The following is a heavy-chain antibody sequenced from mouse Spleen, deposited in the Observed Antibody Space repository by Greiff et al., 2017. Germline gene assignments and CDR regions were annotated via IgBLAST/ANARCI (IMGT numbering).Heavy chain of an antibody. CDR3: AANWGDY. CDR2: INPSTGYT. V-gene: IGHV1-7*01. Sequence: VKVVESGAELAKPGASVKMSCKASGYTFTSYWMHWVKQRPGQGLEWIGYINPSTGYTEYNQKFKDKATLTADKSSSTAYMQLSSLTSEDSAVYYCAANWGDYWGQGTTLTVSS. J-gene: IGHJ2*01. D-gene: IGHD4-1*01. CDR1: GYTFTSYW.